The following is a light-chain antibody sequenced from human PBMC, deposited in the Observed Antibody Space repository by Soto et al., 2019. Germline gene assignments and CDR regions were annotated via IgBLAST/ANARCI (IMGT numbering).Light chain of an antibody. CDR2: DVT. CDR3: SSYTDGKNLV. V-gene: IGLV2-8*01. CDR1: NIGSKS. Sequence: LTQPPSVSVAPGQTARITCGGNNIGSKSVHWYQQHPGKAPKVMIYDVTKRPSGVPDRFSGSKSGNTASLTVSALQAEDEADYYCSSYTDGKNLVFGTGTKVTVL. J-gene: IGLJ1*01.